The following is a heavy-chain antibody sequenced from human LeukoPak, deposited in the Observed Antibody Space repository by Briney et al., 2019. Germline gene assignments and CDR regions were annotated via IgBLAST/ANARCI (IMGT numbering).Heavy chain of an antibody. CDR2: INAGNGNT. CDR3: ARDSSDYYDSSGPKAHYGMDV. V-gene: IGHV1-3*01. D-gene: IGHD3-22*01. CDR1: GYTFTGYY. J-gene: IGHJ6*02. Sequence: ASVKVSCKASGYTFTGYYMHWVRQAPGQRLEWMGWINAGNGNTKYSQKFQGRVTITRDTSASTAYMELSSLRSEDTAVYYCARDSSDYYDSSGPKAHYGMDVWGQGTTVTVSS.